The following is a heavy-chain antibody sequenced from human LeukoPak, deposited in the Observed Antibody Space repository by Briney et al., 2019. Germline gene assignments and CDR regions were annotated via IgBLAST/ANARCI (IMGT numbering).Heavy chain of an antibody. CDR1: GFTFSSYA. V-gene: IGHV3-30-3*01. Sequence: GGSLRLSCAASGFTFSSYAMHWVRQAPGKGLEWVAVISYDGSNKYYADSVKGRFTISRDNSKNTLYLQMNSLRAEDTAVYYCASDSRVAADVWGKGTTVTVSS. CDR3: ASDSRVAADV. CDR2: ISYDGSNK. D-gene: IGHD6-13*01. J-gene: IGHJ6*04.